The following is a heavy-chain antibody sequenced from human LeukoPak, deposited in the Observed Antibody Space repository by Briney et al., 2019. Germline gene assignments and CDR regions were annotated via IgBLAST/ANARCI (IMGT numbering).Heavy chain of an antibody. CDR3: AKIQGYFDY. Sequence: GGSLRLSCAASGFMFSSYAMTWVRQAPGKGLEWISSINNNAGGTYYADSAKGRFTISRDNSKNTLYLQMNSLRAEDTAVYYCAKIQGYFDYWGQGNLVTVSS. CDR1: GFMFSSYA. J-gene: IGHJ4*02. V-gene: IGHV3-23*01. CDR2: INNNAGGT.